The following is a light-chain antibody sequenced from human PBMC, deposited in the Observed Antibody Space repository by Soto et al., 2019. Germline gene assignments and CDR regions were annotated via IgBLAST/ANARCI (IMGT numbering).Light chain of an antibody. CDR1: SSDVGGYNY. J-gene: IGLJ1*01. Sequence: QSVLTQPASVSGSPGQSITISCTGTSSDVGGYNYVSWYQQHPGKAPKLMIYDVNNRPSGVSDRFSGSKSDNTASLTISGLQAEDEADYFCSSYTSSNTLYVLGAGTKVTVL. CDR2: DVN. CDR3: SSYTSSNTLYV. V-gene: IGLV2-14*01.